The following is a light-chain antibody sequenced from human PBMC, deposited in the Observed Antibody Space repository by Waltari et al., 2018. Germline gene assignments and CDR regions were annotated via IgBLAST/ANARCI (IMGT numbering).Light chain of an antibody. V-gene: IGLV2-14*03. CDR3: SSYTSSKTYV. CDR2: DVS. J-gene: IGLJ1*01. Sequence: QSALTQSASVSGSPGQSITISCTGTSSDVGRYKYVSWYQQYPGKAPKLMIHDVSDRPSGVSNRFSGSKFGNTASLTISGLQAEDEADYYCSSYTSSKTYVFGTGTKVTVL. CDR1: SSDVGRYKY.